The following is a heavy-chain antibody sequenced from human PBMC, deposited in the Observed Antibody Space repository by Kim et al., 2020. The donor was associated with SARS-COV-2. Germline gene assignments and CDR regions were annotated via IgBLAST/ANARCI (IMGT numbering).Heavy chain of an antibody. D-gene: IGHD3-10*01. CDR3: ARYLGFNITCDM. CDR2: ISSSADTL. CDR1: GFTFTDYY. J-gene: IGHJ4*03. V-gene: IGHV3-11*04. Sequence: GGSLRLSCTASGFTFTDYYLAWIRQTPGKGLEWISYISSSADTLYYAKSVRGRFTVSRDNAKNSVYLQMNSLRVEDTALYYCARYLGFNITCDMWGRGAILAVPS.